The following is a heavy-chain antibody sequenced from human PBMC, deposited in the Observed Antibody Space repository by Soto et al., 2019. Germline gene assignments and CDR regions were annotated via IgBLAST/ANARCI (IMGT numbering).Heavy chain of an antibody. J-gene: IGHJ6*02. V-gene: IGHV3-13*05. CDR3: ARTDRDFYGLDV. CDR1: GFTFRNYD. Sequence: EVQLVESGGGLVQPGGSLRLSCEASGFTFRNYDMHWVRQGTGKGLEWVSGISAAGDPDYADSVEGRFTISRENAQNSFFLQMNSLRAGDTAVYYCARTDRDFYGLDVWGQWTTVIVSS. CDR2: ISAAGDP.